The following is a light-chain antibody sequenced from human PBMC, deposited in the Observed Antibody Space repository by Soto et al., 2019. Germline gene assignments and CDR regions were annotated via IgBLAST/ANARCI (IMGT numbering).Light chain of an antibody. Sequence: EIVLTQSPATLSLSPGERAPLSCRASQSISRYLAWYQQKPGQAPRLLIYDASNRATGIPARFSGSGSGTDFTLTIGSLEPEDFAVYYCQQRSNWPLTCGGGTKVEIK. CDR2: DAS. CDR1: QSISRY. V-gene: IGKV3-11*01. J-gene: IGKJ4*01. CDR3: QQRSNWPLT.